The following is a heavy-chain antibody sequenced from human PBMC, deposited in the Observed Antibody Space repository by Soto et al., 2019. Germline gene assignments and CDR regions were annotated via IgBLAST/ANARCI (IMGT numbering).Heavy chain of an antibody. CDR3: AKEQDSYFDY. CDR1: GFTFSNFW. D-gene: IGHD2-15*01. CDR2: INSDGSST. Sequence: GGSLRLSCAASGFTFSNFWMHWVRQAPGKGLVWVSRINSDGSSTNYADSVKGRFTISRDNAKNTLYLQMNSLRAEDTAVYYCAKEQDSYFDYWGQGTLVTVSS. J-gene: IGHJ4*02. V-gene: IGHV3-74*01.